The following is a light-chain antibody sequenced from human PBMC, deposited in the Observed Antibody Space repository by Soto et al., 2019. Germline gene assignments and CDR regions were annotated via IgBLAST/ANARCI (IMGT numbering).Light chain of an antibody. J-gene: IGKJ1*01. CDR3: QQYGSSPWT. V-gene: IGKV3-20*01. Sequence: EIVLTHSPGTLSLSPWERATLSCGASQSVSSSYLAWYQQKPGQAPRLLIYGASSRATGTPDRFSGSGSGTDFTLTISRLEPEDFAVYYCQQYGSSPWTFGQGTKVDIK. CDR1: QSVSSSY. CDR2: GAS.